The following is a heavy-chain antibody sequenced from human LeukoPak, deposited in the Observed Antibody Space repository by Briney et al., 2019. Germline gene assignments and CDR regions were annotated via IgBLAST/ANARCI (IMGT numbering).Heavy chain of an antibody. D-gene: IGHD2-15*01. V-gene: IGHV1-3*03. CDR2: ISAGNGNT. Sequence: ASVKVSCKASGYTFTSYVIHWVRQAPGQRLEWMGWISAGNGNTKYSQEFQDRVTITRDTSASTVYMELSSLRSGDMAVYYCARARYETRIWPKSRYDYYHYMDVWGKGTTVTVSS. J-gene: IGHJ6*03. CDR3: ARARYETRIWPKSRYDYYHYMDV. CDR1: GYTFTSYV.